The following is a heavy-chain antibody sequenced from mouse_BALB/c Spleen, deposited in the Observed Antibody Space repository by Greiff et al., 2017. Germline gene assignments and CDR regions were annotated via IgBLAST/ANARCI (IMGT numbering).Heavy chain of an antibody. CDR1: GFTFSSYY. CDR2: INSNGGST. V-gene: IGHV5-6-2*01. CDR3: ARQGDYYGSSYGYFDV. D-gene: IGHD1-1*01. J-gene: IGHJ1*01. Sequence: EVKVVESGGGLVKLGGSLKLSCAASGFTFSSYYMSWVRQTPEKRLELVAAINSNGGSTYYPDTVKGRFTISRDNAKNTLYLQMSSLKSEDTALYYCARQGDYYGSSYGYFDVWGAGTTVTVSS.